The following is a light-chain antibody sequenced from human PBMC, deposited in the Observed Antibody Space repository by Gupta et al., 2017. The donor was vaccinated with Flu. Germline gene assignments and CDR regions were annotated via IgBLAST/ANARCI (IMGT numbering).Light chain of an antibody. V-gene: IGKV1-33*01. CDR3: QQSHDLPYT. CDR2: DAS. J-gene: IGKJ2*01. Sequence: DIQMTQSPSSLPASEGDRVTFTCQASHDIGKSLNWYQQKPGKAPNLLIYDASNLASGVSSRFSGSGSGTHFSFTISSLQFDDFATYYCQQSHDLPYTFGPGTKVDMK. CDR1: HDIGKS.